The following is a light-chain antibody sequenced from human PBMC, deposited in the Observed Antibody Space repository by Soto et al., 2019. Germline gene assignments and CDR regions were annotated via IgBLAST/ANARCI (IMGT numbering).Light chain of an antibody. CDR2: DVS. V-gene: IGLV2-14*01. CDR3: SSYTSSSTPV. J-gene: IGLJ2*01. CDR1: SSDVGVYNY. Sequence: QSVLTQPASVSGSPGQSITISCTGTSSDVGVYNYVSWYQQHPGKAPKLMIYDVSNRPSGVSNRFSGSKSGNTASLTISGLQAEDEADYYCSSYTSSSTPVFGGGTKVTVL.